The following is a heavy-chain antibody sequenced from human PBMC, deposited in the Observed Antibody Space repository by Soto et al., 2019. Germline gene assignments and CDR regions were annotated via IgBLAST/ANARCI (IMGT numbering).Heavy chain of an antibody. CDR1: GYPVTAYY. V-gene: IGHV1-2*02. J-gene: IGHJ3*02. Sequence: QLHLVQSGAVVKKPGASVTVSCSASGYPVTAYYMHWVRQAPGRGLEWMGGINPATGAAKYTQTFKGRVHMTRGPSTSTVLMELSRLTSEDPGVFYWARGGGVGVAGSAAFDMWGQGTLVTVSS. CDR3: ARGGGVGVAGSAAFDM. D-gene: IGHD3-3*01. CDR2: INPATGAA.